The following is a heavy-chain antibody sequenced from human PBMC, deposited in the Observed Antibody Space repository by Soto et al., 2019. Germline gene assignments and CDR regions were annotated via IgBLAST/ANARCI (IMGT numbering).Heavy chain of an antibody. V-gene: IGHV3-23*01. Sequence: EVQLLESGGGLVQPGGSLRLSCAASGFTFSSYAMSWVRQAPGKGLEWVSAISGSGGSTYYADSVKGRFTISRDNSKNTLYLQMNNLRAEDTAVYYCAKDFSAFGYSSSWYPFFDYWGQGTLVTVSS. CDR2: ISGSGGST. J-gene: IGHJ4*02. D-gene: IGHD6-13*01. CDR1: GFTFSSYA. CDR3: AKDFSAFGYSSSWYPFFDY.